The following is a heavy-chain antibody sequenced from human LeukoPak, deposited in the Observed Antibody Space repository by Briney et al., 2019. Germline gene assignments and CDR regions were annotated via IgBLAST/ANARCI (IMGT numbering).Heavy chain of an antibody. J-gene: IGHJ4*02. CDR2: IYSGGST. CDR3: ARVRDIRALEWLSDY. D-gene: IGHD3-3*01. Sequence: PGGSLRLSCAVSGCTVSSNYMSWVRQAPGKELEWVSVIYSGGSTYYADSVKGRFTISRDNSKNTLYLQMNSLRAEDTAVYFCARVRDIRALEWLSDYWGPGTLVTVSS. V-gene: IGHV3-53*01. CDR1: GCTVSSNY.